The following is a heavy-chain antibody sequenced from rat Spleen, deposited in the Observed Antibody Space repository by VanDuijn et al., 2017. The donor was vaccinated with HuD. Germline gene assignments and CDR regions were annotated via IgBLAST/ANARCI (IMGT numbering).Heavy chain of an antibody. CDR3: ARDPGSSG. V-gene: IGHV2-13*01. CDR2: MWTNGNT. CDR1: GFSLSSND. J-gene: IGHJ2*01. D-gene: IGHD1-4*01. Sequence: QVQLKESGPGLVQPSQTLSLTCTVSGFSLSSNDVMWVRQPPGKGLEWLGAMWTNGNTNYNSALKSRLSISRDTSKRQVYLKMNSLQTEDTATYYCARDPGSSGWGQGVMVTVSS.